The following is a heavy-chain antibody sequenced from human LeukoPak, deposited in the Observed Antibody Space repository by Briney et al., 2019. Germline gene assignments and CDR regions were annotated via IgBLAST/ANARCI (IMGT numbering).Heavy chain of an antibody. V-gene: IGHV3-21*01. J-gene: IGHJ4*02. CDR3: ARDSFFDY. CDR1: GFPFSTYS. CDR2: ISSSSSYI. Sequence: PGGSLRLSCVTSGFPFSTYSMNWVRQAPGKGLEWVSSISSSSSYIYYADSVKGRFTISRDNAKNSLYLQMNSLRAEDTAVYYCARDSFFDYWGQGTLVTVSS.